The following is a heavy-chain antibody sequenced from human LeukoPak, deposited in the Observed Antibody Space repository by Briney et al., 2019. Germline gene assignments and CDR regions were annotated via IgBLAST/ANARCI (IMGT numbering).Heavy chain of an antibody. CDR2: INPSGGST. J-gene: IGHJ4*02. V-gene: IGHV1-46*01. CDR1: GYTFTSYY. D-gene: IGHD3-16*01. Sequence: GASVKVSCKASGYTFTSYYMHWVRQAPGQGLEWMGIINPSGGSTSYAQKFQGRVTMTRDMSTSTVYMELSSLRSEDTAVYYCARSYGGRQSYRHFDYWGQGTLVTVSS. CDR3: ARSYGGRQSYRHFDY.